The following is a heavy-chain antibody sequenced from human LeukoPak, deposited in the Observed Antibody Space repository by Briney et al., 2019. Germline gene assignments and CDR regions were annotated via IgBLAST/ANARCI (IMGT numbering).Heavy chain of an antibody. CDR1: GFRVSDYY. Sequence: PGGSLRLSCAVSGFRVSDYYMSWVRQAPGKGLEWVGLIRDSGEAFYADSARGRFAISRDESENTLYLQMNSLRVEDTAVYFCARDRAANQDWVEFDPWGQGTPVTVSS. J-gene: IGHJ5*02. D-gene: IGHD3/OR15-3a*01. V-gene: IGHV3-66*03. CDR2: IRDSGEA. CDR3: ARDRAANQDWVEFDP.